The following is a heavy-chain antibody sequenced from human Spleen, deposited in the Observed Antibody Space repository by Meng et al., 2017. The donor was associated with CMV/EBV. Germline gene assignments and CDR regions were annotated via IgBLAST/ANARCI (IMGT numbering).Heavy chain of an antibody. J-gene: IGHJ5*02. D-gene: IGHD3-9*01. CDR3: ARGDILTGDNWFDP. CDR2: ISNDGSDK. CDR1: GFTFSSYA. Sequence: SGFTFSSYAMHWVRQAPGKGLEWVAVISNDGSDKYYADSVKGRFTISRDNSKNTLYLQMNSLRAEDTAVYYCARGDILTGDNWFDPWGQGTLVTVSS. V-gene: IGHV3-30*04.